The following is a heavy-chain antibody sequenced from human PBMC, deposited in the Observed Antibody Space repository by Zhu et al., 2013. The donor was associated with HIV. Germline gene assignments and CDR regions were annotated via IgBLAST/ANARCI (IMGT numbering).Heavy chain of an antibody. D-gene: IGHD4-17*01. J-gene: IGHJ4*02. CDR1: GYSFTNYA. CDR3: ATLYGDYGAYYFDL. V-gene: IGHV1-18*01. Sequence: QVQVVQSGPEVKKPGASVKVSCKASGYSFTNYAISWVRQAPGQGFEWLGWISPYNGNANYAQNIQGRVTMTTDTSTRTAFMELSGLRSEDTALYYCATLYGDYGAYYFDLWGQGTLVTVSS. CDR2: ISPYNGNA.